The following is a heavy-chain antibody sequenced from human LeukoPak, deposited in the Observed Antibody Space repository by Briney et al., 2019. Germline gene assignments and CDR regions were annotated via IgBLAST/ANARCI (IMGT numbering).Heavy chain of an antibody. Sequence: PGGSLRLSCTASKFTFSTYNLNWVRQAPGKGLEWISYISSGSNTIYYADSVKGRFTISRDNSKNTLYLQMNSLRAEDTAVYYCARRAGAYSHPYDYWGQGTLVTVSS. V-gene: IGHV3-48*01. D-gene: IGHD4/OR15-4a*01. CDR2: ISSGSNTI. CDR1: KFTFSTYN. CDR3: ARRAGAYSHPYDY. J-gene: IGHJ4*02.